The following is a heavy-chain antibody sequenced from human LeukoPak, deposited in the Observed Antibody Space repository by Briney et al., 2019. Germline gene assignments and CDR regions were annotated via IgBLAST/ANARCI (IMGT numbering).Heavy chain of an antibody. D-gene: IGHD2-15*01. J-gene: IGHJ4*02. V-gene: IGHV4-61*02. Sequence: SQTLSLTCTVSGGSISSGSYYWSWIRQPAGKGLEWIGRIYTSGSTSYNPSLKSRVTISVDTSKNQFSLKLSSVTAADTAVYYCARGSPLKYCSGGSCLLYWGQGTLVTVSS. CDR1: GGSISSGSYY. CDR2: IYTSGST. CDR3: ARGSPLKYCSGGSCLLY.